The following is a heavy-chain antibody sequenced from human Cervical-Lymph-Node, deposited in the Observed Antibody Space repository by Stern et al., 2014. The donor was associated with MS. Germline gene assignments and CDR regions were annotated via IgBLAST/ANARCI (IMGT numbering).Heavy chain of an antibody. V-gene: IGHV1-69*01. CDR3: ARDHDCGMAHGMDV. CDR2: VIPIFGTA. J-gene: IGHJ6*02. Sequence: QVQLVQSGAEVKKPGSSVKVSCKASGGTFSSYAISWVRQAPGQGLEWMGGVIPIFGTANYAQKFQGRATLTADESTSTAYMELSSLRSEDTAVYYCARDHDCGMAHGMDVWGQGTTVIVSS. CDR1: GGTFSSYA. D-gene: IGHD2-21*01.